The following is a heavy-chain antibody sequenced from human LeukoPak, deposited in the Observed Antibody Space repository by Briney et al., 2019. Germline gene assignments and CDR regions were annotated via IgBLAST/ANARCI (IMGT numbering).Heavy chain of an antibody. Sequence: SETLSLTCAVYGGPFSGYYWSWIRQPPGKGLEWIGEINHSGSTNYNPSLKSRVTISVDTSKNQFSLKLSSVTAADTAVYYCARAAQGSEIDYWGQGTLVTVSS. CDR2: INHSGST. CDR3: ARAAQGSEIDY. D-gene: IGHD2-15*01. J-gene: IGHJ4*02. V-gene: IGHV4-34*01. CDR1: GGPFSGYY.